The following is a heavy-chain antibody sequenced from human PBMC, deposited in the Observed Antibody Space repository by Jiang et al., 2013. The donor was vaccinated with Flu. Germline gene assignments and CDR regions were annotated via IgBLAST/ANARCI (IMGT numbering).Heavy chain of an antibody. CDR1: XSNSAT. Sequence: XSNSATWNWIRQSPSRGLEWLGRTYYRSKWYNDYAVSVKSRITINPDTSKNQFSLQLNSVTPEDTAVYFCARSSETGAELHYWGQGTLVTVSS. V-gene: IGHV6-1*01. CDR2: TYYRSKWYN. D-gene: IGHD1-1*01. CDR3: ARSSETGAELHY. J-gene: IGHJ4*02.